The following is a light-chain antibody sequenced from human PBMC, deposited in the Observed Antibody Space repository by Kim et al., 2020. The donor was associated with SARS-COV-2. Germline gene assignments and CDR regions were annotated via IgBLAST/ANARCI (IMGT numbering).Light chain of an antibody. CDR3: QSYDTDNWL. Sequence: NFMLTQPHSVSESPGKTVTISCTRSSGSIANNYVQWYQQRPGSAPTTVIYEDNLRPSGVPDRFSGSIDSSSNSASLTISGLKAEDEADYYCQSYDTDNWLFGGGTQLTVL. J-gene: IGLJ3*02. CDR1: SGSIANNY. CDR2: EDN. V-gene: IGLV6-57*04.